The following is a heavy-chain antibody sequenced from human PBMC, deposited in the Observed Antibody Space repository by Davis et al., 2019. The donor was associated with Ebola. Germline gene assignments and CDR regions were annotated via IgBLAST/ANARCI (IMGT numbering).Heavy chain of an antibody. D-gene: IGHD6-13*01. V-gene: IGHV4-34*01. CDR3: ARGSWYYDFDF. J-gene: IGHJ4*02. CDR1: GGSFSGYY. Sequence: MPSETLYLTCAVYGGSFSGYYWSWIRQPPGKGLEWIGEINHSGSTNYNPSLKSRVTISVDTSKNQFSLKLSSVTAADTAVYYCARGSWYYDFDFWSQGTLVTVSS. CDR2: INHSGST.